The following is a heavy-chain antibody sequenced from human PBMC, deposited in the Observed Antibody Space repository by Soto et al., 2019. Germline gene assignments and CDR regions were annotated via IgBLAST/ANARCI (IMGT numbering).Heavy chain of an antibody. CDR1: GFTFISYS. CDR3: AKSGIAVAIPHDY. V-gene: IGHV3-23*01. Sequence: SLRLSCAASGFTFISYSMTWVRQAPGKGLEWVSAISGSGGSTYYADSVKGRFTISRDNSKNTLYLQMNSLRAEDTAVYYCAKSGIAVAIPHDYWGQGTLVTVSS. CDR2: ISGSGGST. D-gene: IGHD6-19*01. J-gene: IGHJ4*02.